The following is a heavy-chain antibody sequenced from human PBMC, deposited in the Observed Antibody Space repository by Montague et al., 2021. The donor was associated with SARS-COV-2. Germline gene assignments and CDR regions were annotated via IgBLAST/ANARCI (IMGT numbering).Heavy chain of an antibody. CDR1: GESFSSYY. V-gene: IGHV4-34*01. Sequence: SETLSLTCAIYGESFSSYYYTWVRQSPTKGLEWIGEIHHSGKPTYNPSLRRRVAISVDTSKNQFSLNLRSVTAADAAVYYCARGERHKVRWGPGRGSEIDTYFALDVWGQGTTVIISS. CDR3: ARGERHKVRWGPGRGSEIDTYFALDV. CDR2: IHHSGKP. J-gene: IGHJ6*01. D-gene: IGHD2-15*01.